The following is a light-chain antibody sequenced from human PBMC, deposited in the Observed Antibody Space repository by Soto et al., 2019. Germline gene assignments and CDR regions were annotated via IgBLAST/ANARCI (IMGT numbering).Light chain of an antibody. J-gene: IGKJ4*01. Sequence: DVQMTQSPSSLSAFVGDRVTITCRASQGIAPYLAWFQQKPGKVPKLLIYATSTLQSGVPSRFSGSGSGTDFTLTINSLQPEDVGTYYCQKYNSGPLTFGGGTKVEIK. CDR1: QGIAPY. CDR2: ATS. V-gene: IGKV1-27*01. CDR3: QKYNSGPLT.